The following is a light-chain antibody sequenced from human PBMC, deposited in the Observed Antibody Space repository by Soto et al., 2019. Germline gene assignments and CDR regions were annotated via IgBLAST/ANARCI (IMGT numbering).Light chain of an antibody. CDR3: KCRSDWTPRLT. Sequence: EVVLTQSPATLSLSPGERATLSCRASESIGNYLAWYQQKLGQAPKLLIYDASHRAIDIPGRFSGDGSGTDFTLTISSLEPEDFAVYYCKCRSDWTPRLTFGGGTKVEIK. V-gene: IGKV3-11*01. CDR1: ESIGNY. J-gene: IGKJ4*01. CDR2: DAS.